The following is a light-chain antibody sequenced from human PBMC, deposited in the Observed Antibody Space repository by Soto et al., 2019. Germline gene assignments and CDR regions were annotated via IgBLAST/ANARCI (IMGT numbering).Light chain of an antibody. CDR1: NRDVGNYNY. V-gene: IGLV2-8*01. CDR3: SSYAASNNLL. J-gene: IGLJ2*01. CDR2: EVT. Sequence: QSVLTQPPSASGSPGQSVTISCSGTNRDVGNYNYISWYQQHPGKAPKLIIYEVTRRPSGVPDRFSGSKSGNTASLTVSGLQAEDDGDYYCSSYAASNNLLFGGGTQLTVL.